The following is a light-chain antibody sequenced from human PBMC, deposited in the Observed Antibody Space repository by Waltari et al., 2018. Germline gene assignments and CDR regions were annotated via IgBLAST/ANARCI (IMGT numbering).Light chain of an antibody. J-gene: IGLJ3*02. Sequence: YQPHPCKAPKLMIYEDSKRPSGVSNRFSGSKSGNTASLTISGLQAEDEANYYCCSYAGSSIWVFGGGTELTVL. V-gene: IGLV2-23*01. CDR3: CSYAGSSIWV. CDR2: EDS.